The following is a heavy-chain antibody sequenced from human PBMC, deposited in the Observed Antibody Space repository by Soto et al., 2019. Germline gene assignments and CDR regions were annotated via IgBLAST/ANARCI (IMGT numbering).Heavy chain of an antibody. Sequence: GGSLRLSCAASGFTFSSYGMHWVRQAPGKGLEWVAVISYDGSNKYYADSVKGRFTISRENSKNTPYLQMKRLRAEDTAVYYCAKTYFYDSSGYPPPHYYYGMDVWGQGTTVTVSS. J-gene: IGHJ6*02. CDR2: ISYDGSNK. D-gene: IGHD3-22*01. CDR1: GFTFSSYG. CDR3: AKTYFYDSSGYPPPHYYYGMDV. V-gene: IGHV3-30*18.